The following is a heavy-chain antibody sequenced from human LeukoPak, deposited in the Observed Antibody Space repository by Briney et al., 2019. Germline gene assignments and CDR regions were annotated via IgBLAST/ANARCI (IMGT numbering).Heavy chain of an antibody. Sequence: GGSLRLSCAASGFNFSTYGMHWVRQAPGKGLEWVTFIRYDGSNKYYADSVKGRFTISRDNSKNTLYLKMNSLRAEDTAVYYCAKGGRGSGPHLYYYYYGMDVWGQGTTVTVSS. CDR1: GFNFSTYG. J-gene: IGHJ6*02. CDR3: AKGGRGSGPHLYYYYYGMDV. CDR2: IRYDGSNK. D-gene: IGHD3-10*01. V-gene: IGHV3-30*02.